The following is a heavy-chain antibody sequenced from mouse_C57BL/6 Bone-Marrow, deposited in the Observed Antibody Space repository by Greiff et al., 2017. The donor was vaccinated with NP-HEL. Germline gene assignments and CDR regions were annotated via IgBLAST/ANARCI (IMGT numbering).Heavy chain of an antibody. CDR3: ARRGDSNSLYFDD. D-gene: IGHD2-5*01. J-gene: IGHJ2*01. CDR2: IYPSDSET. Sequence: QVQLQQPGAELVRPGSSVKLSCKASGYTFTSYWMDWVKQRPGQGLEWIGNIYPSDSETHYNQKFKDKATLTVDKSSSTAYMQLNSLTSEDSAVYYCARRGDSNSLYFDDWGQGTTLTVSS. V-gene: IGHV1-61*01. CDR1: GYTFTSYW.